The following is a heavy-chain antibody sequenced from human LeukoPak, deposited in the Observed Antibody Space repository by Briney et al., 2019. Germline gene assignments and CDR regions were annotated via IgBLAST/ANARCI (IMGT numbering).Heavy chain of an antibody. J-gene: IGHJ6*03. CDR2: IIPIFGTA. Sequence: ASVKVSCKASGGTFSSYAISWVGQAAGQGLEWMGGIIPIFGTANYAQKFQGRVTITAGESTRTAYMELSSLRSEDTAVYYCETTYYYDSSGSSSYYMDVWGKGTTVTVSS. CDR1: GGTFSSYA. D-gene: IGHD3-22*01. V-gene: IGHV1-69*13. CDR3: ETTYYYDSSGSSSYYMDV.